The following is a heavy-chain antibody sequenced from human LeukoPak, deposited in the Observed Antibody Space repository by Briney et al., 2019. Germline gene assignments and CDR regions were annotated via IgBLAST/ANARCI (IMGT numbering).Heavy chain of an antibody. CDR3: ARARRRAAMVRGVPTNNWFDP. J-gene: IGHJ5*02. CDR2: INPNSGGT. CDR1: GYTFTGYY. V-gene: IGHV1-2*04. D-gene: IGHD3-10*01. Sequence: GASVKVSCKASGYTFTGYYMHWVRQAPGQGLEWMGWINPNSGGTNYAQKFQGWVTMTRDTSISTAYMGLSRLRSDDTAVYYCARARRRAAMVRGVPTNNWFDPWGQGTLVTVSS.